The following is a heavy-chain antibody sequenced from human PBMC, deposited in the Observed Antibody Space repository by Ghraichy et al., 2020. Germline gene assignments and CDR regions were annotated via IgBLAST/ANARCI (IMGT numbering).Heavy chain of an antibody. CDR2: ISSSSSTI. D-gene: IGHD6-13*01. CDR3: ARNKQQLVEYFQH. CDR1: GFTFSSYS. V-gene: IGHV3-48*04. J-gene: IGHJ1*01. Sequence: GGSLRLSCAASGFTFSSYSMNWVRQAPGKGLEWVSYISSSSSTIYYADSVKGRFTISRDNAKNTLYLQMNSLRAEDTAVYYCARNKQQLVEYFQHWGQGTLVTVSS.